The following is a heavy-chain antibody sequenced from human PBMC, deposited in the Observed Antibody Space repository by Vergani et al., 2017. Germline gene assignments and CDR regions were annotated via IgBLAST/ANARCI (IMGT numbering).Heavy chain of an antibody. CDR2: IRSKAYGQAT. Sequence: EVQLVESGGGLVKPGGSLRLSCAASGFTFSSYSMNWVRQAPGQGLEWVGGIRSKAYGQATIYAASVKGRFTISRDDSNSIAYLQMNNLQTEDTAMYYCVRDQVTMLRGSDALDIWGQGTMVTVSS. V-gene: IGHV3-49*04. CDR1: GFTFSSYS. CDR3: VRDQVTMLRGSDALDI. D-gene: IGHD3-10*01. J-gene: IGHJ3*02.